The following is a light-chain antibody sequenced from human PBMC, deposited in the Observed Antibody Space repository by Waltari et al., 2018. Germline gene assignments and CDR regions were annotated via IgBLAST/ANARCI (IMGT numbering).Light chain of an antibody. Sequence: QSVLTQPPSASGTPGQRVTISCSGSSSNIGSKHVNWYQQLPGTAPKLLIFSNNQRPSGVPDRFSGSKSGTSASLAISGLLSEDEADYYCSSWDDSVIGPVFGGGTKLTVL. V-gene: IGLV1-44*01. CDR1: SSNIGSKH. CDR3: SSWDDSVIGPV. J-gene: IGLJ2*01. CDR2: SNN.